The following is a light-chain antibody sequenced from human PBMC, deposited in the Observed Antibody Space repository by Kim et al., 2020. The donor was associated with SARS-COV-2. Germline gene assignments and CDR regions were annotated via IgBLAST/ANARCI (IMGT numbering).Light chain of an antibody. Sequence: QSITIASPGTSSDVESYNLVSGYQQHPGKAPNIMIYEVSKRPSGVSKRFSGSKSGNTASLTISGLQAEDEADYYCCSYAGSSTSVVFGGGTQLTVL. CDR3: CSYAGSSTSVV. J-gene: IGLJ2*01. CDR2: EVS. CDR1: SSDVESYNL. V-gene: IGLV2-23*02.